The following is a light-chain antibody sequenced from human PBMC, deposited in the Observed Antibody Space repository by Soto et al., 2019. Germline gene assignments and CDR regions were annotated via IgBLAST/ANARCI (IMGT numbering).Light chain of an antibody. Sequence: EVVMTQSPATLSVSPGESATLSCRASQSVGSNLAWYQQKPGQPPRLLLYGTSTRATGIPARISGSGSGTEFTLPISSLQSEDFAVYYCQQHNDWPRTFGQGTKLEI. CDR1: QSVGSN. CDR2: GTS. V-gene: IGKV3-15*01. CDR3: QQHNDWPRT. J-gene: IGKJ1*01.